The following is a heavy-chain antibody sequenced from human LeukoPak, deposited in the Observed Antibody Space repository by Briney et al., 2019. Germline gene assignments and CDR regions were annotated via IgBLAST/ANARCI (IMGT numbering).Heavy chain of an antibody. CDR2: ISAYNGNT. Sequence: ASVKVSCKAPGYTFTSYGISWVRQAPGQGLEWMGWISAYNGNTNYAQKLQGRVTMTTDTSTSTAYMELRSLRSDDTAVYYCARARSVLRYFDWLLPPPYWLDYWGQGTLVTVSS. CDR1: GYTFTSYG. CDR3: ARARSVLRYFDWLLPPPYWLDY. J-gene: IGHJ4*02. D-gene: IGHD3-9*01. V-gene: IGHV1-18*01.